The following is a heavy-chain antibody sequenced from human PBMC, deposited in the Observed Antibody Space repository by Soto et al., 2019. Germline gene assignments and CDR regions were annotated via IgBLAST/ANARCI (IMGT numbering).Heavy chain of an antibody. CDR1: GFTFSSYG. CDR2: IWYDGSNK. J-gene: IGHJ3*02. D-gene: IGHD6-13*01. CDR3: AFSQNGYSSSWYGNDAFDI. V-gene: IGHV3-33*01. Sequence: QVQLVESGGGVVQPGRSLRLSCAASGFTFSSYGMHWVRQAPGKGLEWVAVIWYDGSNKYYADSVKGRFTISRDNSKNTLYLHMNSLRAEDTAAYYCAFSQNGYSSSWYGNDAFDIWGQGTMVTVSS.